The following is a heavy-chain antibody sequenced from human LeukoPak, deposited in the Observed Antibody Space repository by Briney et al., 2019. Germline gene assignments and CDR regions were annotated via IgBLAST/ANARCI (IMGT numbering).Heavy chain of an antibody. CDR1: GFTFSTFG. Sequence: PGGSLRLSCAASGFTFSTFGMHWVRQAPGKGLEWVAFIQYDGSNKYYADSVKGRFTISRDNSKNTLYLQMNSLRAEDTAVYYCAKGSRIVGATTSDYWGQGTLVTVSS. V-gene: IGHV3-30*02. CDR2: IQYDGSNK. D-gene: IGHD1-26*01. CDR3: AKGSRIVGATTSDY. J-gene: IGHJ4*02.